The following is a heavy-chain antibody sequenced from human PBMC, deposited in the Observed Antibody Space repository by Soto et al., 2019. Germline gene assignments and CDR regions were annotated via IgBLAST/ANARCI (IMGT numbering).Heavy chain of an antibody. Sequence: GGSLRLSCAASGFTFSSYWMSWVRQAPGKGPEWVANIKQDGSEKYYVDSVKGRFTISRDNAKNSLYLQMNSLRAEDTAVYYCAKEGDYVLVFDYWGQGTLVTVSS. J-gene: IGHJ4*02. V-gene: IGHV3-7*05. CDR3: AKEGDYVLVFDY. CDR2: IKQDGSEK. CDR1: GFTFSSYW. D-gene: IGHD4-17*01.